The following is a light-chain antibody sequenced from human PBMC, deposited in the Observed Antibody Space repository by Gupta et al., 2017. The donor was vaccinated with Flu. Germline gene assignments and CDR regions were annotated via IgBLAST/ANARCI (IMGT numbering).Light chain of an antibody. Sequence: QKPVPAPRLLIYDASNTATGIPARFSGRGSGTDFTLPISRLEPEDFAVYYCQQRSNWPPLTFGGGTKVEIK. CDR3: QQRSNWPPLT. V-gene: IGKV3-11*01. CDR2: DAS. J-gene: IGKJ4*01.